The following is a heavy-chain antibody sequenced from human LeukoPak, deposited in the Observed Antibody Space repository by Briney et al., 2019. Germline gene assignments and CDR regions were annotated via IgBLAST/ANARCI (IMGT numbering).Heavy chain of an antibody. D-gene: IGHD2-2*01. J-gene: IGHJ4*02. V-gene: IGHV3-23*01. CDR1: GFTFSTYA. CDR2: ISGSGGST. CDR3: AKAPPGYCSSTSCLFDY. Sequence: GGSLRLSCAASGFTFSTYAMSWVRQAPGEGLEWGSAISGSGGSTYYADSVKGRFTISRDNSKNTLYLQTNSLRAEDTAVYYCAKAPPGYCSSTSCLFDYWGLGTLVTVSS.